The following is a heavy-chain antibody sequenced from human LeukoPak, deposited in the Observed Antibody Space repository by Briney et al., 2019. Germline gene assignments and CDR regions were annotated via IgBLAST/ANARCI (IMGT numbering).Heavy chain of an antibody. CDR3: ARARLHHNYGSGTSFDY. J-gene: IGHJ4*02. V-gene: IGHV6-1*01. CDR2: TYYRSNWAH. D-gene: IGHD3-10*01. Sequence: SQTLSLTCAISGGSVSSNSAAWNWLRQSPSRGLEWLGRTYYRSNWAHDYAVSVQGRITINPDTSKNQFSLQLNSVTPEDTAVYYCARARLHHNYGSGTSFDYWGQGTLVTVSS. CDR1: GGSVSSNSAA.